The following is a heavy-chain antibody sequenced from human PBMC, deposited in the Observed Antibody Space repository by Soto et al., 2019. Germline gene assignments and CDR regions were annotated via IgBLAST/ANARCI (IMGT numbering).Heavy chain of an antibody. D-gene: IGHD6-19*01. CDR1: GYTFTSYA. CDR2: INAGNGNT. CDR3: ARGVAGPLHWFDP. V-gene: IGHV1-3*01. J-gene: IGHJ5*02. Sequence: QVQLVQSGAEVKKPGASVKVSCKASGYTFTSYAMHWVRQAPGQRLEWMGWINAGNGNTKYSQKFQGRVTITRDTSASTAYMELSSLRSQDTAVYYCARGVAGPLHWFDPWGQGTLVTVSS.